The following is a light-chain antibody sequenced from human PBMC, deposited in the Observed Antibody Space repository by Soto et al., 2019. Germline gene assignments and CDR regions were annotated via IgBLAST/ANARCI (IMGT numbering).Light chain of an antibody. Sequence: EIVLTQSPGTLSLSPGERATLSCRASQSISISSLAWYQQKPGQAPGLLISGASSRATGIPDRFSGSGSGTDFTLTISRLEPEDFAVYYCHYGNSPPWTFGQGTKVEIK. CDR3: HYGNSPPWT. J-gene: IGKJ1*01. CDR1: QSISISS. V-gene: IGKV3-20*01. CDR2: GAS.